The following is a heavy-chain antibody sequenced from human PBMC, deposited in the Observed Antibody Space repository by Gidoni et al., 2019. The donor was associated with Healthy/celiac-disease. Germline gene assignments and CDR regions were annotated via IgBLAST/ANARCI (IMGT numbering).Heavy chain of an antibody. CDR1: GGSISRGGYY. J-gene: IGHJ6*02. Sequence: QVQLQESGPGLVKPSPTLSLTCTFSGGSISRGGYYLSWIRQHPGKGLEWIGYIYCSGSTYYNPSLKSRVTISVDTSKNQFSLKLSSVTAADTAVYYCARVTVPPRMDVWGQGTTVTVSS. CDR3: ARVTVPPRMDV. CDR2: IYCSGST. V-gene: IGHV4-31*03. D-gene: IGHD3-10*01.